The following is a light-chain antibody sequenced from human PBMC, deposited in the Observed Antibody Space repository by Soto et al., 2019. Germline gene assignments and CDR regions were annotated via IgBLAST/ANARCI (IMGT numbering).Light chain of an antibody. J-gene: IGKJ1*01. CDR2: GAF. CDR1: QSVSSN. V-gene: IGKV3-15*01. CDR3: QQYNDWPLT. Sequence: EIVLTQSPGTLSVSPGEGATLSCRVSQSVSSNLAWYQEKPGQAPSLLIYGAFTRATGIPARFSGTGSGTEFTLTISSLQSEDIALYYCQQYNDWPLTFGQGTKVDI.